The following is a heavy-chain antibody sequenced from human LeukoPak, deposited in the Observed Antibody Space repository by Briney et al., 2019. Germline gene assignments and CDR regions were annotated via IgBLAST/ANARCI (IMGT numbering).Heavy chain of an antibody. D-gene: IGHD3-3*01. Sequence: ASVKVSCKASGYTFTGYYMRWVRQAPGQGLEWMGRINPNSGGTNYAQKFQGRVTMTRDTSISTAYMELSRLRSDDTAVYYCARDKGLEWLASCFDYWGQGTLVTVSS. CDR3: ARDKGLEWLASCFDY. V-gene: IGHV1-2*06. CDR2: INPNSGGT. CDR1: GYTFTGYY. J-gene: IGHJ4*02.